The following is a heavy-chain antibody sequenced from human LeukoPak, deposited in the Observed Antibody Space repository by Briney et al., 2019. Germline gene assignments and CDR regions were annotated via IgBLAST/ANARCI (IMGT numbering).Heavy chain of an antibody. Sequence: GGSLRLSCATSGFTFRNYAMSWVRQAPGKGLEWVSTISVSGGTTYYADSVKGRFTISRDNSKNTVSLQMNSLRAEDTAVYYCARGGSSGYTLRFDYWGQGSLVTVSS. CDR3: ARGGSSGYTLRFDY. CDR1: GFTFRNYA. V-gene: IGHV3-23*01. D-gene: IGHD3-22*01. J-gene: IGHJ4*02. CDR2: ISVSGGTT.